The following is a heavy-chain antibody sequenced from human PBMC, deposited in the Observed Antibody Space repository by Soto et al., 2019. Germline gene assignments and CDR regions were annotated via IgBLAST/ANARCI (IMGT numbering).Heavy chain of an antibody. J-gene: IGHJ6*02. V-gene: IGHV3-23*01. CDR1: GFPFSTYP. CDR2: ISGSGIST. Sequence: GGSLRLSCAASGFPFSTYPMNWVRQVPGKGLEWVSGISGSGISTFYADSVKGRFTISRDNSKNTVYLQMNRLRAEDTALYYCVKLPVTTASYYYFGMDVWGQGTTVTVSS. D-gene: IGHD4-4*01. CDR3: VKLPVTTASYYYFGMDV.